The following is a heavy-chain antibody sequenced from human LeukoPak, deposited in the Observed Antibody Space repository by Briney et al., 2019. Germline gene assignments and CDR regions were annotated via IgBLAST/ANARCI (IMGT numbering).Heavy chain of an antibody. CDR1: GFSISESG. CDR2: ISHHGTAT. Sequence: PGTSLRLSCAVSGFSISESGMHWVRQAPGKGLEWVAMISHHGTATYYGDSVRGRFTVSRDISKNTLYLQMDSLRAEDTAVYYCARDHDYGDQRLTFNFDYWGQGTLVTVSS. J-gene: IGHJ4*02. CDR3: ARDHDYGDQRLTFNFDY. D-gene: IGHD4-17*01. V-gene: IGHV3-30*03.